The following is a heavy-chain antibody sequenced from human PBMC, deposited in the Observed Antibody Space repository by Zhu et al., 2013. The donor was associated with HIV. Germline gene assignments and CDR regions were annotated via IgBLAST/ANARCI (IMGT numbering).Heavy chain of an antibody. V-gene: IGHV1-18*01. J-gene: IGHJ3*02. CDR1: GYIFTNYG. D-gene: IGHD5-12*01. CDR3: VRDSSVEYSSSPSAFDI. CDR2: VSAYSGNT. Sequence: QVQLMQSGAEVKKPGASVKVSCKASGYIFTNYGISWVRQAPGQGLEWMGWVSAYSGNTQFAQQLQARVTLTTDTSTSTAYMELRSLRSDDTAVYYCVRDSSVEYSSSPSAFDIWGQGTLVTVSS.